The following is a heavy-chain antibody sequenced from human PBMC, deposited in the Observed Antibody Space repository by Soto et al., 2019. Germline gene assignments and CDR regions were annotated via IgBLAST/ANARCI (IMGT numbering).Heavy chain of an antibody. CDR1: GGSISSSNW. V-gene: IGHV4-4*02. CDR3: AMGATYDFWAAYYYGMDV. D-gene: IGHD3-3*01. Sequence: QVQLQESGPGLVKPSGTLSLTCAVSGGSISSSNWWCWVRQPPGKGLEWVGEIYHSGSTNYNPSPKSRVTRSVDKSKNQFSLKLSSVTAADTAVYYCAMGATYDFWAAYYYGMDVWGQGTTVTVSS. CDR2: IYHSGST. J-gene: IGHJ6*02.